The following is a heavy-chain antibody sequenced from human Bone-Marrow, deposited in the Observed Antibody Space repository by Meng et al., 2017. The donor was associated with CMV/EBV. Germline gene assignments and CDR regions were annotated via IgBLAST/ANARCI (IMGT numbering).Heavy chain of an antibody. CDR2: IWYDGSNK. CDR1: GFTFSSYG. Sequence: GGSLRLSCAASGFTFSSYGMHWVRQAPGKGLEWVAVIWYDGSNKYYADSVKGRFTISRDNSKNTLYLQMNSLRAEDTAVYYCAKDSPERFRIYYGSGTPPASYWGQGTLVTVSS. J-gene: IGHJ4*02. D-gene: IGHD3-10*01. V-gene: IGHV3-30*02. CDR3: AKDSPERFRIYYGSGTPPASY.